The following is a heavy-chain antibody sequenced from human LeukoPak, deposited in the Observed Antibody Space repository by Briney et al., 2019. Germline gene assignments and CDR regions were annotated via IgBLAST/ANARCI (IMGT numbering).Heavy chain of an antibody. J-gene: IGHJ3*02. CDR2: IYHSGST. D-gene: IGHD6-13*01. CDR1: GYSINSGYY. CDR3: ARDNDIAAPIGAFDI. Sequence: SETLSLTCTVSGYSINSGYYWGWIRQPPGKGLEWIGSIYHSGSTYYNPSLKSRVTISVDTSKNQFSLKLSSVTAADTAVYYCARDNDIAAPIGAFDIWGQGTVVTVSS. V-gene: IGHV4-38-2*02.